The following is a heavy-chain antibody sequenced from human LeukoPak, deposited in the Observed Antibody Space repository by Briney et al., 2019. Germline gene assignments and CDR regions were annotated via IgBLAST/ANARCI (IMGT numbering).Heavy chain of an antibody. CDR1: GFTFSSYA. CDR3: ARDDAPYYYYYTDV. Sequence: GGSLRLSCAASGFTFSSYAMHWVRQAPGKGLEWVAVISYDGSNKYYADSVKGRFTISRDNSKNTLYLQMNSLRAEDTAVYYCARDDAPYYYYYTDVWGKGTTVTVSS. J-gene: IGHJ6*03. CDR2: ISYDGSNK. V-gene: IGHV3-30*01.